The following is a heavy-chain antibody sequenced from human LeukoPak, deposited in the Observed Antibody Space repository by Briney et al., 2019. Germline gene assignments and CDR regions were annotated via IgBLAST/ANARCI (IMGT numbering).Heavy chain of an antibody. J-gene: IGHJ6*03. CDR3: AKPMVRGVIPLYYYYYMDV. D-gene: IGHD3-10*01. CDR2: IYSGGST. Sequence: GGSLRLSCAASGFTVSSNYMSWVRQAPGKGLEWVSVIYSGGSTYYADSVKGRFTISRDNSKNTLYLQMNSLRAEDTAVYYCAKPMVRGVIPLYYYYYMDVWGKGTTVTISS. CDR1: GFTVSSNY. V-gene: IGHV3-66*04.